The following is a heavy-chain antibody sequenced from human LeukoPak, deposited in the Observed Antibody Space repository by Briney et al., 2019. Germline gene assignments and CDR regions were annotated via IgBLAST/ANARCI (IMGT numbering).Heavy chain of an antibody. V-gene: IGHV4-34*01. Sequence: PSGTLSLTCAVYGGSFSNYYWSWIRQTPGKGMEWIGEINDSGRTNYNPSLMSRVTVSVDTSKNQFSLRLTSVTATDTAVYYCARRWNYGRNYYIDVWGKGATVSVSS. CDR3: ARRWNYGRNYYIDV. J-gene: IGHJ6*03. CDR2: INDSGRT. CDR1: GGSFSNYY. D-gene: IGHD1-7*01.